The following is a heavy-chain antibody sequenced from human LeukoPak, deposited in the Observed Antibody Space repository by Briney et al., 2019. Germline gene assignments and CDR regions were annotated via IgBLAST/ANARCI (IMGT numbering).Heavy chain of an antibody. CDR1: GYTFTGYY. CDR2: INPDTGDT. Sequence: ASVKLSCKASGYTFTGYYMHWVRQAPGQGLEYVGWINPDTGDTKPAQNFQGRVTLTRDTSISTAYMELSSLRSDDSALYYCAGEFCSGGSCRQGFDFWGQGTLVTVSS. V-gene: IGHV1-2*02. CDR3: AGEFCSGGSCRQGFDF. J-gene: IGHJ4*02. D-gene: IGHD2-15*01.